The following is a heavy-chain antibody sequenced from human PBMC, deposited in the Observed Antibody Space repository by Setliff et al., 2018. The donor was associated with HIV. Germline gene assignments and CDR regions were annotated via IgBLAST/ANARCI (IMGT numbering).Heavy chain of an antibody. J-gene: IGHJ4*02. CDR2: IYHSGTA. CDR1: GDSTSSSSSY. CDR3: ARDPRGLLSPVPRGYFDY. V-gene: IGHV4-39*07. Sequence: SETLSLTCTVSGDSTSSSSSYWGWVRQPPGRGLEWIGNIYHSGTAYYNPSFKTRVAISIDTSKNYVSLKLRSLTAADTAIYYCARDPRGLLSPVPRGYFDYWGQGALVTVSS. D-gene: IGHD3-22*01.